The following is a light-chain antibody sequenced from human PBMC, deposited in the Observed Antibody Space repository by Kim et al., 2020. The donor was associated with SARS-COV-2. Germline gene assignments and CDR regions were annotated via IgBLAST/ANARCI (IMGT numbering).Light chain of an antibody. CDR1: QSLLHSNGYNY. CDR2: LGS. CDR3: MQALQTPTT. Sequence: DIVMTQSPLSLPVTPGEPASISCRSSQSLLHSNGYNYLVWYLQKPGQSPQLLIYLGSNRASGVPDRFSGSGSGTDFTLKISRVEAEDVGVYYCMQALQTPTTFGQRTKVDIK. J-gene: IGKJ1*01. V-gene: IGKV2-28*01.